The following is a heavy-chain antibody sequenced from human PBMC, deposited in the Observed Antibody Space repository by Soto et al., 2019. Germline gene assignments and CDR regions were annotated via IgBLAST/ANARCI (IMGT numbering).Heavy chain of an antibody. V-gene: IGHV3-30*13. CDR1: GFVSNAYD. CDR2: ISYDGSNK. Sequence: QVQLAESGGGVVQPGRSLRLSCAPSGFVSNAYDIHWVRQAPGKGLAWLASISYDGSNKYYANSVKGRYTISKDNTKNSLSLQINSLGDEHTPVYYCSREIKGGLDAWGPGNMVAVS. D-gene: IGHD6-25*01. CDR3: SREIKGGLDA. J-gene: IGHJ5*02.